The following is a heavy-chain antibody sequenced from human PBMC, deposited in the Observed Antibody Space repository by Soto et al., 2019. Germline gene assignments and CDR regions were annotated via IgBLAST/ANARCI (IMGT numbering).Heavy chain of an antibody. CDR3: ARGEYYYDSSGYYGYDAFDI. J-gene: IGHJ3*02. Sequence: SETLSLTCAVYGGSFSGYYWSWIRQPPGKGLEWIGEINHSGSTNYNPSLKSRVTISVDTSKNQFSLKLSSVTAADTAVYYCARGEYYYDSSGYYGYDAFDIWGQGTMVTVSS. CDR2: INHSGST. V-gene: IGHV4-34*09. CDR1: GGSFSGYY. D-gene: IGHD3-22*01.